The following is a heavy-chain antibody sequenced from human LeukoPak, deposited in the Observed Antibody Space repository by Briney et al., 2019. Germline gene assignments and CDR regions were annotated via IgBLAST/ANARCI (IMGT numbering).Heavy chain of an antibody. J-gene: IGHJ4*02. CDR1: GGTFSNFA. Sequence: SVKVSCKASGGTFSNFAISWVRQAPGQGLEWMGGVIPIFGTANYAQRFQGRVTITADESTSTVYMELSSLRSEDTAMYYCARASGDSSNYDFPKPYSYWGQGTLVTVSS. CDR3: ARASGDSSNYDFPKPYSY. V-gene: IGHV1-69*13. D-gene: IGHD3-22*01. CDR2: VIPIFGTA.